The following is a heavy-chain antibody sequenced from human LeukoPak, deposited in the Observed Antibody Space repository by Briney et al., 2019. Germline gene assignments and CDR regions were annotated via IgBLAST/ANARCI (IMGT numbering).Heavy chain of an antibody. CDR1: GYTFTGYY. V-gene: IGHV1-2*02. D-gene: IGHD3-22*01. J-gene: IGHJ4*02. Sequence: ASVKVSCKASGYTFTGYYMHWVRQAPGQGLEWMGWINPNSGGTNYAQKFQGRVTMTTDTSTRTAYMELRSLRSDDTAVYYCARDYYDSSGYYYVFAYWGQGTLVTVSS. CDR2: INPNSGGT. CDR3: ARDYYDSSGYYYVFAY.